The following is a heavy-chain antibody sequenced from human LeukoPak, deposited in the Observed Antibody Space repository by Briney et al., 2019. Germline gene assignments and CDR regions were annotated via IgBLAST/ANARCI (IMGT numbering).Heavy chain of an antibody. J-gene: IGHJ3*02. Sequence: ASVKVSCKASGGTFSSYAISWVRQAPGQGLEWMGGIIPIFGTANYAQKFQGRVTITADESTSTAYMELSSLRSEDTAVYYCARRTLNDSPALDIWGQGTMVTVSS. CDR1: GGTFSSYA. D-gene: IGHD1-1*01. V-gene: IGHV1-69*13. CDR2: IIPIFGTA. CDR3: ARRTLNDSPALDI.